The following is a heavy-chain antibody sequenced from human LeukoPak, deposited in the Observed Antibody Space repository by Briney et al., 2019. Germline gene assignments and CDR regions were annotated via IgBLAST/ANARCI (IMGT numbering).Heavy chain of an antibody. V-gene: IGHV3-9*01. Sequence: PGGSLRLSCAASGFTFDEYAMHWVRRGPGKGLEWVSGISWNGGSIDYVDSVKGRLTISRDNAKNSLYLQMNSLRPEDTALYYCAKGTGRYWTFFDSWGQGTYVVVSS. CDR3: AKGTGRYWTFFDS. D-gene: IGHD1-26*01. J-gene: IGHJ4*02. CDR2: ISWNGGSI. CDR1: GFTFDEYA.